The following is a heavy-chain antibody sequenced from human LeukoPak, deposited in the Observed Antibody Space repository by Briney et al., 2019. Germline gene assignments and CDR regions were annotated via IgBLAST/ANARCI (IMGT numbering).Heavy chain of an antibody. CDR1: GFTFSSYE. D-gene: IGHD2-2*01. V-gene: IGHV3-48*03. Sequence: GGSLRLSCAASGFTFSSYEMNWVRQAPGKGLEWVSYISSSGSTIYYADSVKGRFTISRDNAKNSLYLQMNSLRAEDTAVYCCARRRTAVLSPWGQGTLVTVSS. CDR3: ARRRTAVLSP. J-gene: IGHJ5*02. CDR2: ISSSGSTI.